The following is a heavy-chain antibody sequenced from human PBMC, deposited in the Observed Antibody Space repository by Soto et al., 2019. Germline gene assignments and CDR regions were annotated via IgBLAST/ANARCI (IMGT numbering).Heavy chain of an antibody. CDR1: GYTLTELS. V-gene: IGHV1-24*01. J-gene: IGHJ4*02. Sequence: GASVKVSCKVSGYTLTELSMHWVRQAPGKGLEWMGGFDREDGETIYAQKFQGRVTMTEDTSTDTAYMELSSVRSEDTAVYYCATGGYDSSGYYFRDYWGQGTLVTVSS. D-gene: IGHD3-22*01. CDR3: ATGGYDSSGYYFRDY. CDR2: FDREDGET.